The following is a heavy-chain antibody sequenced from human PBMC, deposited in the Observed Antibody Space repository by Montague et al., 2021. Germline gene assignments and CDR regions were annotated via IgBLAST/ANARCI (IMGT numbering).Heavy chain of an antibody. D-gene: IGHD6-19*01. CDR1: GFSLSSIGTC. CDR3: ARINKGLGSENGQWLDFDY. J-gene: IGHJ4*02. V-gene: IGHV2-70*01. CDR2: IEWDDQK. Sequence: PALVKPTQTLTLTCSLSGFSLSSIGTCVSWIRQPPGKALEWLALIEWDDQKYYTKSLAARLTISRDTSQNQVVLRMTNLDPVDTATYFCARINKGLGSENGQWLDFDYWGQGILVTVSS.